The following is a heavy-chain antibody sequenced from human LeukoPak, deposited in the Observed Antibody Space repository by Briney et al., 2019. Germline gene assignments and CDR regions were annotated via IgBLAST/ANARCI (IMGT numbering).Heavy chain of an antibody. D-gene: IGHD1-7*01. J-gene: IGHJ4*02. Sequence: SETLSLTCTVSGGSISNYYWSWIRQPAGKGLEWIGRIYSSGSTNYNPSLKSRVTISVDTSKNQFSLKLSSVTAADTAVYYCARLPTTELPIDYWGQGTLVTVFS. V-gene: IGHV4-4*07. CDR1: GGSISNYY. CDR3: ARLPTTELPIDY. CDR2: IYSSGST.